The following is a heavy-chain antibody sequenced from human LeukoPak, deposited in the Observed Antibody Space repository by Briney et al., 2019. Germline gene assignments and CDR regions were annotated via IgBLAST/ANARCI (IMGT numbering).Heavy chain of an antibody. D-gene: IGHD1-14*01. CDR2: ISWNSGST. V-gene: IGHV3-23*01. Sequence: PGRSLRLSCAASGFTFDDYAMHWVRHAPGKGLEWVSGISWNSGSTYYADSVKGRFTISRDNSKNTLYLQMNSLRAEDTAVYYCAKEESWTDYNNYAYWGQGTLVTVSS. CDR1: GFTFDDYA. CDR3: AKEESWTDYNNYAY. J-gene: IGHJ4*02.